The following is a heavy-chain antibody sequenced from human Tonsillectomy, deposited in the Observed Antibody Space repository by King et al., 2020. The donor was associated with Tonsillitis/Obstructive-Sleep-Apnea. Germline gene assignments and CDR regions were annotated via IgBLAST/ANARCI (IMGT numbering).Heavy chain of an antibody. J-gene: IGHJ3*02. CDR3: ARERSYCSGGSCYSSGAFDI. Sequence: VQLVESGGGLVQPGGSLRLSCAASGFTFSSYWMHWVRQAPGKGLVWVSRINIGGSSTTDAVSVKGRFTISRDTAKNTLSLQMNSLRAEDTAVYYCARERSYCSGGSCYSSGAFDIWGQGTMVTVSS. D-gene: IGHD2-15*01. V-gene: IGHV3-74*01. CDR1: GFTFSSYW. CDR2: INIGGSST.